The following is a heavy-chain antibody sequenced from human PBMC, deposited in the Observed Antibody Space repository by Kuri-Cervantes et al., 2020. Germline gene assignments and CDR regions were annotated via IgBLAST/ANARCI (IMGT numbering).Heavy chain of an antibody. CDR1: GFTFSSYS. D-gene: IGHD4-23*01. J-gene: IGHJ6*02. Sequence: GGSLRLSCAASGFTFSSYSMNWVRQAPGKGLEWVSYISSSSSTIYYADSVKGRFTISRDNAKNSLYLQMNSLRAEDTALYYCAKDVGSDYGGSYYGMDVWGQGTTVTVSS. CDR3: AKDVGSDYGGSYYGMDV. CDR2: ISSSSSTI. V-gene: IGHV3-48*01.